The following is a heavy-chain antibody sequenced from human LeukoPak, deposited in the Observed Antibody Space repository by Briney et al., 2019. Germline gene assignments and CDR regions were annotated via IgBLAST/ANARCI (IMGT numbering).Heavy chain of an antibody. D-gene: IGHD3-16*01. CDR3: ARAMIIYSGVMSHDAFDI. Sequence: SETLSLTCTVSGGSISSSSYYWGWIRQPPGKGLEWIGYIYYSGSTNYNPSLKSRVTISVDTSKNQFSLKLSSVTAADTAVYYCARAMIIYSGVMSHDAFDIWGQGTMVTVSS. J-gene: IGHJ3*02. CDR1: GGSISSSSYY. CDR2: IYYSGST. V-gene: IGHV4-61*05.